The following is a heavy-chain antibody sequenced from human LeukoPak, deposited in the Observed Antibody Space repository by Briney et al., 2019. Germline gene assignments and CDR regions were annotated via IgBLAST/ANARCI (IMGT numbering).Heavy chain of an antibody. CDR3: ARTPSYYYDSSGYVGKFDY. J-gene: IGHJ4*02. D-gene: IGHD3-22*01. CDR1: GGSFSGYY. Sequence: PSETLSLTCAVYGGSFSGYYWSWIRQPPGKGLEWIGEINHSGSTNYNPSLKSRVTISVDTSKNQFSLKLSSVTAADTAVYYCARTPSYYYDSSGYVGKFDYWGQGTLVTVSS. V-gene: IGHV4-34*01. CDR2: INHSGST.